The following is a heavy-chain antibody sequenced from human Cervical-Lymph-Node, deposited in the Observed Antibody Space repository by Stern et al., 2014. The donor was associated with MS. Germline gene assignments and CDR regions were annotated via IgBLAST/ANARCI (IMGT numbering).Heavy chain of an antibody. J-gene: IGHJ6*02. Sequence: QLVQSGPEVKKPGTSVKVSCKASGFTFTSSAVQWVRQARGQRLEWIGWIVVGSGTTNYAQKFRERVTITRDMSTSTAYMELSSLRSEDTAVYYCAAAYSSSWYGMDVWGQGTTVTVSS. CDR1: GFTFTSSA. CDR2: IVVGSGTT. CDR3: AAAYSSSWYGMDV. V-gene: IGHV1-58*01. D-gene: IGHD6-13*01.